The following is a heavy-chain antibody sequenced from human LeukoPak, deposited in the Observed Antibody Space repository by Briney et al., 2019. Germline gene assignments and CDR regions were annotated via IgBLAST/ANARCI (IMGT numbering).Heavy chain of an antibody. D-gene: IGHD3-22*01. Sequence: SETLSLTCTVSGGSISSYYWSWIRQPAGKGLEQIGYIYNSGSTNYNPSLEGRVTMSIDTSKNQFSLKLSSVTAADTAVYYCTRGGYYEPIDSWGQGTLVTVSS. CDR2: IYNSGST. J-gene: IGHJ4*02. CDR3: TRGGYYEPIDS. CDR1: GGSISSYY. V-gene: IGHV4-4*07.